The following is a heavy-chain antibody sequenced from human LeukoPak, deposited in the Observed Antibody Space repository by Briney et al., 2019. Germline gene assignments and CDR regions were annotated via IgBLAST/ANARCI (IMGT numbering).Heavy chain of an antibody. CDR3: ARQTGSGLFILP. V-gene: IGHV4-61*02. J-gene: IGHJ4*02. CDR2: MYTSGSA. D-gene: IGHD3/OR15-3a*01. Sequence: PSETLSLTCTVSGGSISSGSYYWTWIRQPAGKGLEWIGRMYTSGSANYNPSLKSRFTISVDTSKNQFSLKLTSVTAADTAVYYCARQTGSGLFILPGGQGTLVTVSS. CDR1: GGSISSGSYY.